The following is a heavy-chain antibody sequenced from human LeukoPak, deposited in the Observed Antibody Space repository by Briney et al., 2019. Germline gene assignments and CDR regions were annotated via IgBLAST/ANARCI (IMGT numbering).Heavy chain of an antibody. V-gene: IGHV4-59*12. J-gene: IGHJ5*02. Sequence: SETLSLTCTVSGGSINTYYWSWIRQPPGKGLEWIGFIYFNGSTNYNPSLKSRVTISVDTSKNQFSLKLSSVTAADTAVYYCARGARKHKNCSGGSCYWFDPWGQGTLVTVSS. CDR3: ARGARKHKNCSGGSCYWFDP. CDR2: IYFNGST. D-gene: IGHD2-15*01. CDR1: GGSINTYY.